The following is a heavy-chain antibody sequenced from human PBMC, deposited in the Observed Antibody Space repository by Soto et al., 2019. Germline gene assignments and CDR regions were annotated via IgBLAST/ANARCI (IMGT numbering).Heavy chain of an antibody. D-gene: IGHD3-22*01. J-gene: IGHJ6*03. CDR3: ATEVKAGYYHQPYYYYYMDV. V-gene: IGHV1-24*01. CDR2: FDPEDGET. Sequence: ASVKVSCKVSGYTLTELSMHWVRQAPGKGLEWMGGFDPEDGETIYAQKFQGRVTVTEDTSTDTAYMELSSLRSEDTAVYYCATEVKAGYYHQPYYYYYMDVWGKGTTVTVSS. CDR1: GYTLTELS.